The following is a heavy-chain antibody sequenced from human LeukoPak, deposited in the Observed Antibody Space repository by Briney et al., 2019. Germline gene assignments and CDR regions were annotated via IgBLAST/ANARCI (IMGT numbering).Heavy chain of an antibody. J-gene: IGHJ5*02. V-gene: IGHV3-23*01. CDR3: AKDRSGSFPNWFDL. CDR1: GFTFSSYA. Sequence: GGSLRLSCAASGFTFSSYAMTWVRQAPGKGLEWVSAINGGGGNTYYTNSVKGRFTISRDNSKNTLYLQMNSLRAEDTAVYYCAKDRSGSFPNWFDLWGQGTLVTVSS. CDR2: INGGGGNT. D-gene: IGHD3-10*01.